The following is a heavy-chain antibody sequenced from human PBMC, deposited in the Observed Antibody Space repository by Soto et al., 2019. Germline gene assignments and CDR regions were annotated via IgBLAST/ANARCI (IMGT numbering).Heavy chain of an antibody. J-gene: IGHJ6*02. CDR3: ARDPVHSVVGPAAIAGMDV. Sequence: ASVKVSCKASGYTFTSYYMHWVRQAPGQGLEWMGIINPSGGSTSYAQKFQGRVTMTRDTSTSTVYMELSSLRSEDTAVYYCARDPVHSVVGPAAIAGMDVWGQGTTVTVSS. CDR2: INPSGGST. D-gene: IGHD2-2*01. V-gene: IGHV1-46*01. CDR1: GYTFTSYY.